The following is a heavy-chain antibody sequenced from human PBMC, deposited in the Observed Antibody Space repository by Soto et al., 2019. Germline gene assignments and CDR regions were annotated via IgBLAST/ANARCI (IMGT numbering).Heavy chain of an antibody. Sequence: QVQLVESGGGVVQPGRSLRLSCAASGFTFSNYGMHWVRQAPGKGLECVSFIWYDGSDTYYADSVKGRFTISRDNSKNILYLQMNNLRADYTAVYYCARFNGGNSGYFDYWGRGTLVTVSS. CDR3: ARFNGGNSGYFDY. CDR1: GFTFSNYG. J-gene: IGHJ4*02. V-gene: IGHV3-33*01. D-gene: IGHD2-21*02. CDR2: IWYDGSDT.